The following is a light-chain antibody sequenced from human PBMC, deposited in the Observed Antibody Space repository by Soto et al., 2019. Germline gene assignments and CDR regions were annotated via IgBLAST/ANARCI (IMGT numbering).Light chain of an antibody. V-gene: IGKV1-9*01. CDR2: AAS. CDR1: QGISSF. J-gene: IGKJ2*01. Sequence: DIQLTQSPSFLSASVGDRVTITCRASQGISSFLAWYQQKPGGTPKLLIYAASTLQSGVPSRFSGSGSGTDFTLPITSRQPEDFATYSCQHIHPYPYLFGRGTKRE. CDR3: QHIHPYPYL.